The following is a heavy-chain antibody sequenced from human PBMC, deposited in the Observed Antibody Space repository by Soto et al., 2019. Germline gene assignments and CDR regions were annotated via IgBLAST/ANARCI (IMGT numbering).Heavy chain of an antibody. D-gene: IGHD2-15*01. CDR3: ARELVVVVAHGDYYYGMDV. Sequence: QVQLVQSGAEVKKPGASVKVSCKASGYTFTSYGISWVRQAPGQGLEWMGWISAYNGNTNYAQKLQGRVTMTTDTSTSTDYMELRSLRSDDTAVYYCARELVVVVAHGDYYYGMDVWGQGTTVTVSS. J-gene: IGHJ6*02. CDR1: GYTFTSYG. V-gene: IGHV1-18*04. CDR2: ISAYNGNT.